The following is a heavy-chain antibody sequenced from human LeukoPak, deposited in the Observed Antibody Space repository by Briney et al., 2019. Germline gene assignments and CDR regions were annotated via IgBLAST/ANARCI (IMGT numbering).Heavy chain of an antibody. CDR3: ARGVARYDFWSGYHYYFDY. V-gene: IGHV3-30-3*01. CDR2: ISYDGSNK. J-gene: IGHJ4*02. D-gene: IGHD3-3*01. CDR1: GFTFSSYA. Sequence: PGGSLRLSCAASGFTFSSYAMHWVRQAPGKGLEWVAVISYDGSNKYYADSVKGRFTISRDNAKNTLYLQMNSLRAEDTAVYYCARGVARYDFWSGYHYYFDYWGQGTLVTVSS.